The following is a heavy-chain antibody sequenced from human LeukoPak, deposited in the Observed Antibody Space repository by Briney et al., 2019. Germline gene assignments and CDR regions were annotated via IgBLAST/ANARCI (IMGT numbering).Heavy chain of an antibody. D-gene: IGHD2-2*01. J-gene: IGHJ4*02. CDR2: VYTSGST. CDR1: RGSISSGSYS. CDR3: ARGGRYCSSTSCSDSVDS. Sequence: SQTLSLTCTVSRGSISSGSYSWTWIRQPAGKGLEWIGRVYTSGSTGYHNSFQSRITMSVDTSKNQFSLQLMSVTAADAAIYYFARGGRYCSSTSCSDSVDSWGQGTLVTVSS. V-gene: IGHV4-61*02.